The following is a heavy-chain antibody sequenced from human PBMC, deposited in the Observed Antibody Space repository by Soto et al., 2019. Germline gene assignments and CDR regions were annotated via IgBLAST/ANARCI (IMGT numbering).Heavy chain of an antibody. D-gene: IGHD2-2*02. CDR2: IYYSGST. V-gene: IGHV4-39*01. Sequence: ETLSLTGTVAGGSMSSSSYYWGWIRQPPGKGREWIGSIYYSGSTYYNPSLKSRVTISVDTSENQFSLKLSSVTAADTAVYYCARHKVVVPAAIQSPNWFDPWGQGTLVTVSS. CDR3: ARHKVVVPAAIQSPNWFDP. J-gene: IGHJ5*02. CDR1: GGSMSSSSYY.